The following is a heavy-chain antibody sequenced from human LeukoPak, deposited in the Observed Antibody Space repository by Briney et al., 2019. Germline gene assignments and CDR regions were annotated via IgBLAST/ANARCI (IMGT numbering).Heavy chain of an antibody. CDR1: GFTFSSYA. V-gene: IGHV3-23*01. CDR2: ISGSGDST. CDR3: AKSGFDP. J-gene: IGHJ5*02. Sequence: GRSLRLSCAASGFTFSSYAMNWVRQAPGKGLEWVSVISGSGDSTYYADSVKGRFTISRDNSQNTLYLQMNSLRAEDTAVYYCAKSGFDPWGQGTLVTVSS.